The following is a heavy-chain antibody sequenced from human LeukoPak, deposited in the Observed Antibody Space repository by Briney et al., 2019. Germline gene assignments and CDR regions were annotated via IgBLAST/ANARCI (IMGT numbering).Heavy chain of an antibody. CDR2: INPNSGGT. V-gene: IGHV1-2*02. Sequence: ASVKVSCKASAYSFTDYFMYWVRQAPGQGPEWMGWINPNSGGTDYAQNFQGRVTMTSDTSISTAYMELSGLRSDDTAVYYCARGAAIVVIPAAKDNWFDPWGQGTLVTVSS. D-gene: IGHD2-2*01. CDR3: ARGAAIVVIPAAKDNWFDP. CDR1: AYSFTDYF. J-gene: IGHJ5*02.